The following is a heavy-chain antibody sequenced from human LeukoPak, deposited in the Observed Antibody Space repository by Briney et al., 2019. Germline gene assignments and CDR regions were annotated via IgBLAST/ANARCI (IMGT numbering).Heavy chain of an antibody. CDR3: ARDYEIFGVVIEHYFDY. CDR1: GFTFSSYS. D-gene: IGHD3-3*01. J-gene: IGHJ4*02. V-gene: IGHV3-21*01. Sequence: PGGSLRLSCAASGFTFSSYSMNWVRQAPGKGLEWVSSISSSSSYIYYADSVKGRFTISRDNAKNSLYLQMNSLRAEDTAVYYCARDYEIFGVVIEHYFDYWGQGTLVTVSS. CDR2: ISSSSSYI.